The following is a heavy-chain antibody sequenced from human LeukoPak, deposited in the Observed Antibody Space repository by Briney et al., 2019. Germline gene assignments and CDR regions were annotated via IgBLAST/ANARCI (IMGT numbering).Heavy chain of an antibody. CDR2: ISGSGGST. D-gene: IGHD3-9*01. V-gene: IGHV3-23*01. CDR3: AKAAYDILTGYYDY. Sequence: GGSLRLSCAASGFTFSSYAMSWVRQAPWKGLEGVSAISGSGGSTYYADSVKGRFTISRDNSKNTLYLQMNSLRAEDTAVYFCAKAAYDILTGYYDYWGQGTLVTVSS. CDR1: GFTFSSYA. J-gene: IGHJ4*02.